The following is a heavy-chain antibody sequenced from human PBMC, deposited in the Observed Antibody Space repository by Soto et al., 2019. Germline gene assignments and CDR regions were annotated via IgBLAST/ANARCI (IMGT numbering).Heavy chain of an antibody. V-gene: IGHV1-18*01. CDR2: ISSYTGNT. D-gene: IGHD3-16*01. J-gene: IGHJ6*02. Sequence: ASLTVSCTASGYTFTDYGVSWVRQAPGQGLEWMGWISSYTGNTNSAQKFQDRVTMTTDTSTSTAYMELRSLRSDDTAVYYCARDSRAVIMLGLPINTWDVWGQGTTVTVSS. CDR1: GYTFTDYG. CDR3: ARDSRAVIMLGLPINTWDV.